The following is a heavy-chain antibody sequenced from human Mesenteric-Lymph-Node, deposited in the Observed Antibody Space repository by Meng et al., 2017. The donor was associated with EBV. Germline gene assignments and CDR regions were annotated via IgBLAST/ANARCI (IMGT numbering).Heavy chain of an antibody. Sequence: EVQRGDSGGVVVQPGGSLGLSCAASGFTFDDYTMHWVRQTPGKGLEWVSLINGKGRTYYSDSVKGRFTISRDNSKNSVSLQMNSLRTEDTAFYYCAKEKGTIYFDYWGQGTLVTVSS. J-gene: IGHJ4*02. CDR2: INGKGRT. V-gene: IGHV3-43*01. CDR3: AKEKGTIYFDY. CDR1: GFTFDDYT. D-gene: IGHD5-24*01.